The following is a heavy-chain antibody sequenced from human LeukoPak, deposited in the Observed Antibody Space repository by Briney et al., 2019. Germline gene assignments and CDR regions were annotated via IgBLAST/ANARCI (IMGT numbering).Heavy chain of an antibody. CDR3: ARDSNSSSSDPDY. CDR2: MNPNSGNT. CDR1: GYTFTSYD. D-gene: IGHD6-6*01. V-gene: IGHV1-8*01. J-gene: IGHJ4*02. Sequence: ASVEVSCKASGYTFTSYDINWVRQATGQGLEWMGWMNPNSGNTGYAQKFQGRVTMTRDTSISTAYMELSSLTSGDTAVYYCARDSNSSSSDPDYWGQGTLVTVSS.